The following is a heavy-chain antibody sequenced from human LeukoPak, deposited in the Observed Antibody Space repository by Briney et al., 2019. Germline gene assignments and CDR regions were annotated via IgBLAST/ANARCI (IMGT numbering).Heavy chain of an antibody. CDR1: GGSFSGYY. Sequence: PSETLSLTCAVYGGSFSGYYWSWIRQPPGKGLEWIGEINHSGSTNYNPSLKSRVTISVDTSKNQFSLKLSSVTAADTAVYYCARVSYYDFWSGYPHRHYFDYWGQGTLVTVSS. D-gene: IGHD3-3*01. V-gene: IGHV4-34*01. J-gene: IGHJ4*02. CDR3: ARVSYYDFWSGYPHRHYFDY. CDR2: INHSGST.